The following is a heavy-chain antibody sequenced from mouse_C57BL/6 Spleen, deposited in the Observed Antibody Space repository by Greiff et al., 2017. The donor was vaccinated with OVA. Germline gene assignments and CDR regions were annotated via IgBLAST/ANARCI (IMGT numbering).Heavy chain of an antibody. CDR3: TDDYDYAMDY. V-gene: IGHV6-3*01. J-gene: IGHJ4*01. Sequence: DVQLQESGGGLVQPGGSMKLSCVASGFTFSNYWMNWVRQSPEKGLEWVAQIRLKSDNYATHYAESVKGRFTISRDDSKSSVYLQMNNLRAEDTGIYYCTDDYDYAMDYWGQGTSVTVSS. CDR2: IRLKSDNYAT. CDR1: GFTFSNYW. D-gene: IGHD2-4*01.